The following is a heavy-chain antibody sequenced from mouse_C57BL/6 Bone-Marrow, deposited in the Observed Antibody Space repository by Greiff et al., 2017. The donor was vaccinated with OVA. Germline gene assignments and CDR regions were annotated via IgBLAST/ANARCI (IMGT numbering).Heavy chain of an antibody. Sequence: VQLKQSGGDLAKPGGSLKLSCAASGFTFSSYGMSWVRQTPDKRLEWVATISSGGGYTYYPERVKGRLTFSRDNAKNTLYLQMSSLKSEDTAMYYCARGAYDYGEWFAYWGQGTLVTVSA. D-gene: IGHD2-4*01. J-gene: IGHJ3*01. V-gene: IGHV5-6*01. CDR3: ARGAYDYGEWFAY. CDR1: GFTFSSYG. CDR2: ISSGGGYT.